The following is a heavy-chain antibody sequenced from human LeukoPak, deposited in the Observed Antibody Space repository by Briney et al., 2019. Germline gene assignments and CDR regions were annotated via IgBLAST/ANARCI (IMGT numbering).Heavy chain of an antibody. Sequence: SETLSLTCTVSGVSISSHYWSWVRQPPGKGLEWIGYIYYSGSTNYNPSLKSRVTISVDTSKNQFSLKLSSVTAADTAVYYCAREGCSGGSCYPGNYYYYYMDVWGKGTTVTVSS. CDR1: GVSISSHY. V-gene: IGHV4-59*11. J-gene: IGHJ6*03. CDR2: IYYSGST. CDR3: AREGCSGGSCYPGNYYYYYMDV. D-gene: IGHD2-15*01.